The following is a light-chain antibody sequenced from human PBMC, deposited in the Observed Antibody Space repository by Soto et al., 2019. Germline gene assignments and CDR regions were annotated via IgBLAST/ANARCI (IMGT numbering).Light chain of an antibody. J-gene: IGKJ2*01. V-gene: IGKV4-1*01. CDR3: QQYYSIPYT. CDR1: QSILYSTNNTNY. CDR2: WAS. Sequence: DIVMTQSPESLAVSLGERATINRKSSQSILYSTNNTNYLGWYQQKPGHPPRLLIYWASTRESGVPDRFSGSGSRTDFTLTISSLQAEDVAVYYCQQYYSIPYTFGQGTKLEIK.